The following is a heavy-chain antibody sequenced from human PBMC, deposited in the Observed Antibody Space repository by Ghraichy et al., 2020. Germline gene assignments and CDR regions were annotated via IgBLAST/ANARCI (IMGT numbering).Heavy chain of an antibody. CDR2: ISSSSSYI. J-gene: IGHJ3*02. CDR1: GFTFSSYS. Sequence: GGSLRLSCAASGFTFSSYSMNWVRQAQGKGLEWVSSISSSSSYIYYADSVKGRFTISRDNAKNSLYLQMNSLRAEDTAVYYCARDASIGGIAFDIWGQGTMVTVSS. D-gene: IGHD1-26*01. V-gene: IGHV3-21*01. CDR3: ARDASIGGIAFDI.